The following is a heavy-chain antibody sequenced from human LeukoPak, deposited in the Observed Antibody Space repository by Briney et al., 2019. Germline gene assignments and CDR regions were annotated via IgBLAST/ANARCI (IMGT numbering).Heavy chain of an antibody. Sequence: EASVKVSCKASGYTFTSYDINWVRQATGQGLEWMGWMNPNSGNTGYAQKFQGRVTITRNTSISTAYMELSSLRSEDTAVYYCATDLSVRDNWNDDYYYGMDVWGQGTTVTVSS. CDR2: MNPNSGNT. D-gene: IGHD1-1*01. J-gene: IGHJ6*02. CDR3: ATDLSVRDNWNDDYYYGMDV. V-gene: IGHV1-8*03. CDR1: GYTFTSYD.